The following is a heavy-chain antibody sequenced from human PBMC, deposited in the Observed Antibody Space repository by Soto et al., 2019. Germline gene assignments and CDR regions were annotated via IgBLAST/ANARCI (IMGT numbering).Heavy chain of an antibody. D-gene: IGHD5-18*01. CDR2: INLDGSEE. J-gene: IGHJ6*02. CDR1: GFTFRTYW. Sequence: EVQLVESGGGLVQPGGSLRLSCAASGFTFRTYWLSWVRQVPGKGLEWVANINLDGSEENYVYSVKGRFTISRDNARNSLYLQMSSLRAEDTALYYCARDGSTSWYSYDYHGMDVWGQGTTVTVSS. V-gene: IGHV3-7*05. CDR3: ARDGSTSWYSYDYHGMDV.